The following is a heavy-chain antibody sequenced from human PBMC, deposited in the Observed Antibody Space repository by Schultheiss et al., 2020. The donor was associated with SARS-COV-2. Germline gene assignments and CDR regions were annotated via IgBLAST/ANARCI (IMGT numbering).Heavy chain of an antibody. D-gene: IGHD3-9*01. CDR3: ASRAGHYYDILTGYYRNAYFFDY. V-gene: IGHV4-38-2*01. J-gene: IGHJ4*02. CDR2: MFHGGST. CDR1: GFTFSNAW. Sequence: GSLRLSCAASGFTFSNAWMSWVRQAPGKGLEWIGNMFHGGSTYYNPSLKGRVTISVDTSKNRFSLMLSSVTAADTAVYYCASRAGHYYDILTGYYRNAYFFDYWGQGTLVTVSS.